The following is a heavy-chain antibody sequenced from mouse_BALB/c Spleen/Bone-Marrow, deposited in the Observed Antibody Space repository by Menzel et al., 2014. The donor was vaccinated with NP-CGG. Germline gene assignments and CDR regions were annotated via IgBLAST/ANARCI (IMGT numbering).Heavy chain of an antibody. CDR3: TIRYYAMDY. D-gene: IGHD1-1*01. CDR1: GYTFTRYT. CDR2: INPSSAYT. J-gene: IGHJ4*01. V-gene: IGHV1-4*01. Sequence: QVQLQQSGAELARPGAPVKMSCQASGYTFTRYTMHWEKQRPGQGLEWIGYINPSSAYTNYNQKFKDKATLTADKSSSTAYMQLSSLTSEDPAGYYRTIRYYAMDYWGQGPSLTVCS.